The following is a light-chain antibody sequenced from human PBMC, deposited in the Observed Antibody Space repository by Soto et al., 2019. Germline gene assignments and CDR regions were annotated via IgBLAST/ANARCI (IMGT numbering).Light chain of an antibody. CDR1: QGISNY. Sequence: DIQMTQSPSSLSASGGDRVTITCRASQGISNYLSCYQQNPGNVPKLLIYAASTWQSGVPSSFSGSGSGTDFTLTISSLYPEDVATYYFQEYNIAPWTFVQVTKVEIK. CDR2: AAS. CDR3: QEYNIAPWT. J-gene: IGKJ1*01. V-gene: IGKV1-27*01.